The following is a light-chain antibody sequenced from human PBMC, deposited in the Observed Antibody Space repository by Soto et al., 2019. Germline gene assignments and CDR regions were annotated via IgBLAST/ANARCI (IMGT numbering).Light chain of an antibody. CDR1: QSISTY. CDR3: QQSSDIPYT. J-gene: IGKJ2*01. CDR2: AAS. V-gene: IGKV1-39*01. Sequence: DIQMTQSPSSLSASVGDRVTVTCRASQSISTYLNWYQQNPGKAPKLLIYAASSFQSGVPSRFSGSGSGTDFTLTISSLQPEDFATYYCQQSSDIPYTFGQGTKLEIK.